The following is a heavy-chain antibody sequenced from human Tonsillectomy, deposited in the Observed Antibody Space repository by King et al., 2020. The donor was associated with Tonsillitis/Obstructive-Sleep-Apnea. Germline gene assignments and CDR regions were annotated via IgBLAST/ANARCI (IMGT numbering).Heavy chain of an antibody. CDR2: ISGSGGST. V-gene: IGHV3-23*04. Sequence: VQLVESGGGLVQPGGSLRLSCATSGFTFSSYAMSWVRQAPGKGLEWVSVISGSGGSTYYADSVKGRFTISRDNSKNTLYLQMNSLRAEDTAVYYCANTPTVVPADYCFDYWGQGTLVTVSS. CDR3: ANTPTVVPADYCFDY. D-gene: IGHD4-23*01. J-gene: IGHJ4*02. CDR1: GFTFSSYA.